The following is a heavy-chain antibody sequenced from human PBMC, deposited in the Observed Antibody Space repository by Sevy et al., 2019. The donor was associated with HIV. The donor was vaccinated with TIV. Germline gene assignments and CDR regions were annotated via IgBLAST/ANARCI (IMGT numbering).Heavy chain of an antibody. CDR1: GFSFSNSA. CDR2: ISSDGVST. J-gene: IGHJ6*02. Sequence: GGSLRLSCSGSGFSFSNSAMNWVRQTPGKGLKYVSAISSDGVSTYYTDSVRGRFTISRDNSKNTLYFQMISLRVEDTAVYYCVKDPDYNFWRGDYGMDVWGQGTTVTVSS. V-gene: IGHV3-64D*06. D-gene: IGHD3-3*01. CDR3: VKDPDYNFWRGDYGMDV.